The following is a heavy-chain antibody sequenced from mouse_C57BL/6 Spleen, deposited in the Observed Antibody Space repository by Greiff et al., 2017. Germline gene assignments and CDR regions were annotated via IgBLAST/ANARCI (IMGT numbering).Heavy chain of an antibody. D-gene: IGHD2-4*01. CDR2: ISYDGSN. Sequence: DVHLVESGPGLVKPSQSLSLTCSVTGYSITSGYYWNWIRQFPGNKLEWMGYISYDGSNNYNPSLKNRISITRDTSKNQFFLKLNSVTTEDTATYYCASPIYYDYDGSYAMDYWGQGTSVTVSS. CDR1: GYSITSGYY. V-gene: IGHV3-6*01. J-gene: IGHJ4*01. CDR3: ASPIYYDYDGSYAMDY.